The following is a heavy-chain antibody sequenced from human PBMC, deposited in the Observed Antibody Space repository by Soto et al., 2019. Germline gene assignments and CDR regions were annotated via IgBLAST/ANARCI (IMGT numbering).Heavy chain of an antibody. J-gene: IGHJ4*02. CDR2: IKQDGSEK. CDR3: AGGGGWVIDS. CDR1: KFTFSSYW. Sequence: EVQLVESGGGLVQPGGSLRLSCAASKFTFSSYWMNWVRQAPGKGLEWVANIKQDGSEKYYVDSVKGRFTISRDNAKNALYLQMNSLRAEDTAVDYCAGGGGWVIDSWGQGALVTVSS. D-gene: IGHD3-16*01. V-gene: IGHV3-7*01.